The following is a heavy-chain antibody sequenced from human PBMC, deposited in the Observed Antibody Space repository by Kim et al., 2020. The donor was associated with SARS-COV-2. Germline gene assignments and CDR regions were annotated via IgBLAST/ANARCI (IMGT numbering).Heavy chain of an antibody. Sequence: GGSLRLSCAASGFTFSGSAMHWVRQASGKGLEWVGRIRSKANSYATAYAASVKGRFTISRDDSKNTAYLQMNSLKTEDTAVYYCTKDSSGWKDYYYYGMDVWGQGTTVTVSS. CDR3: TKDSSGWKDYYYYGMDV. D-gene: IGHD6-19*01. J-gene: IGHJ6*02. CDR1: GFTFSGSA. V-gene: IGHV3-73*01. CDR2: IRSKANSYAT.